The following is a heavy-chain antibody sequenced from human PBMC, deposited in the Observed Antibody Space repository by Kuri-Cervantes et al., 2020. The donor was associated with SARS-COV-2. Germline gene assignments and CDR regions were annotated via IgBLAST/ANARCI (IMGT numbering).Heavy chain of an antibody. CDR2: IIPILGTA. Sequence: SVKVSCKASGGTFSSYAISWVRQAPGQGLEWMGRIIPILGTANYAQKFQGRVTITADKSTSTAYMELSSLKSEDTAVYYCARSYSNYVGYYYYYMDVWGKGTTVTVSS. J-gene: IGHJ6*03. CDR1: GGTFSSYA. D-gene: IGHD4-11*01. V-gene: IGHV1-69*04. CDR3: ARSYSNYVGYYYYYMDV.